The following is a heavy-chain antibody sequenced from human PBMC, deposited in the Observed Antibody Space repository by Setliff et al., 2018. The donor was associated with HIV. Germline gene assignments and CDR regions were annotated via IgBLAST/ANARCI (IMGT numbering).Heavy chain of an antibody. CDR3: AKGYYHDSRGYPTGPAFDI. Sequence: GASVKVSXKASGGAFSGYALSWVRQAPGQGLEWMGGLIPILGIAQYAQKFHGRVTISADTSTTTAYLEVSSLRSEDTAVYYCAKGYYHDSRGYPTGPAFDIWGQGTMVTVSS. D-gene: IGHD3-22*01. CDR1: GGAFSGYA. J-gene: IGHJ3*02. CDR2: LIPILGIA. V-gene: IGHV1-69*10.